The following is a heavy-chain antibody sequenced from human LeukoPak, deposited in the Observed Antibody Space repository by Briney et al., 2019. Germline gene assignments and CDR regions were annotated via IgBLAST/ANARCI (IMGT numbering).Heavy chain of an antibody. CDR1: LYTFTRYY. CDR3: ARGTGYSSGWLFDY. D-gene: IGHD6-19*01. J-gene: IGHJ4*02. V-gene: IGHV1-2*02. CDR2: IKPNSGVT. Sequence: ASVKVSSKASLYTFTRYYMYWVRQTPGQGLEWMGWIKPNSGVTNYAQKFRGRVTMTRDTPISTAYMELSRLRSDDTAVFYCARGTGYSSGWLFDYWGQGNLVTVSS.